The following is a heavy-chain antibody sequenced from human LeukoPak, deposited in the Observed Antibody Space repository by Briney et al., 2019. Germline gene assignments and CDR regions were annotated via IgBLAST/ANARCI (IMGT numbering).Heavy chain of an antibody. V-gene: IGHV1-2*02. Sequence: ASVKVSCKASGYTFTGYYMHWVQQAPGQGLEWMGWINPNSGGTNYAQKFQGRVTMTRDTSISTAYMELSRLRSDDTAVYYCARSKPYGSGSYYLDAFDIWGQGTMVTVSS. CDR1: GYTFTGYY. CDR3: ARSKPYGSGSYYLDAFDI. CDR2: INPNSGGT. D-gene: IGHD3-10*01. J-gene: IGHJ3*02.